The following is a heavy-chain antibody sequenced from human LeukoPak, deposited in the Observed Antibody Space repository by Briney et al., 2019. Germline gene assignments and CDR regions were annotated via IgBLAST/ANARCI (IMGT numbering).Heavy chain of an antibody. D-gene: IGHD2-15*01. J-gene: IGHJ4*02. CDR2: INTNTGNP. CDR1: GYTFTSYA. V-gene: IGHV7-4-1*02. CDR3: AIWYCSGGRCYSNARTFDY. Sequence: ASVKVSCKASGYTFTSYAMNWVREAPGQGLEWMGWINTNTGNPTYAQGLTGRFVFSLDTSVSTAYLQISSLKAEDTAVYYCAIWYCSGGRCYSNARTFDYWGQATRVTVSS.